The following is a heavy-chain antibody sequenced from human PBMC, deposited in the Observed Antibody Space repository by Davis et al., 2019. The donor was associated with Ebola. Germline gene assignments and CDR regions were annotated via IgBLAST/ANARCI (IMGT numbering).Heavy chain of an antibody. J-gene: IGHJ6*03. Sequence: ASVQVSCKASGYTFTSYYMHWVRQAPGQGLEWMGIINPSGGSTNYAQKFQGRVKITADESTSTAYMELSSLRSEDTAVYYCAKDPTVLEWSYMDVWGKGTTVTVS. CDR1: GYTFTSYY. V-gene: IGHV1-46*01. CDR2: INPSGGST. D-gene: IGHD3-3*01. CDR3: AKDPTVLEWSYMDV.